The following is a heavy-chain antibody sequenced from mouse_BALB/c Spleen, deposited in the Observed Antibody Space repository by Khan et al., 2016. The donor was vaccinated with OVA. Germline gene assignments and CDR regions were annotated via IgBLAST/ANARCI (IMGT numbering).Heavy chain of an antibody. CDR3: AAHRYDGYYAMDY. Sequence: VELVESGPGLVAPSQSLSITCTVSGFSLTSYAVHWVRQPPGKGLEWLVVIWSDGTTTYNSALKSRLSISKDNSKSQVFLKMHSLQTDDAAMYYCAAHRYDGYYAMDYWGQGTSVTVSS. D-gene: IGHD2-14*01. CDR1: GFSLTSYA. J-gene: IGHJ4*01. V-gene: IGHV2-6*02. CDR2: IWSDGTT.